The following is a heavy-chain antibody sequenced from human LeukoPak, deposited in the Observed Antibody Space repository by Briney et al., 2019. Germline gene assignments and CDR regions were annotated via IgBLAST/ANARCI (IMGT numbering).Heavy chain of an antibody. CDR3: AKDHYGSGK. D-gene: IGHD3-10*01. V-gene: IGHV3-23*01. CDR1: GFTFSSYA. Sequence: QLGGSLRLSSAASGFTFSSYAMSWVRQAPGKDLEWVSAISGSGGNTYYADSVKGRFTISRDNSKNTLYLQMNSLRAEDTAVYYCAKDHYGSGKWGQGTLVTVSS. J-gene: IGHJ4*02. CDR2: ISGSGGNT.